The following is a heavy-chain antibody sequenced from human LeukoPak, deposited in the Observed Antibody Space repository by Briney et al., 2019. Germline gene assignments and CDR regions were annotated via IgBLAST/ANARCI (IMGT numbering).Heavy chain of an antibody. CDR1: GYTFTSYG. D-gene: IGHD3-3*01. CDR3: ARGPLWSGYYISSWYTYYFDY. Sequence: GASVKVCCKASGYTFTSYGISWVRQAPGQGLEWMGWISAYSGNTNYAQKVQGRVTMTTDTSTSTAYMELRSLRSDDTAVYYCARGPLWSGYYISSWYTYYFDYWGQGTLVTVSS. J-gene: IGHJ4*02. CDR2: ISAYSGNT. V-gene: IGHV1-18*01.